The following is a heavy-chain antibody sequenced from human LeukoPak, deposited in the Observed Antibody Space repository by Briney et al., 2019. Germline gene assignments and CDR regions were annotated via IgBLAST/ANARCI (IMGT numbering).Heavy chain of an antibody. CDR2: IYTRGST. Sequence: PSETLSLTCTVSGGSINHYYWSWIRQPPGKGLEWIGRIYTRGSTNYNPSLKSRVTMSVDTSKNQFSLRRSSVTAADTAFYYWARGRYCSADICSAGDAFDIWGQGTMVSVSS. J-gene: IGHJ3*02. CDR3: ARGRYCSADICSAGDAFDI. CDR1: GGSINHYY. D-gene: IGHD2-15*01. V-gene: IGHV4-4*07.